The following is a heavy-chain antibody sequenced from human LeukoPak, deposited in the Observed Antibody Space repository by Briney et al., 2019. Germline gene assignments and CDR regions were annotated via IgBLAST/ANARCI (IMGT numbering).Heavy chain of an antibody. J-gene: IGHJ4*02. Sequence: GGSLRLSCAASGFTVSSSYISWVRQAPGKGLEWVSVMYSGGNTYYADSVKGRFTISRDKSKNTLYLQMKSLRAEDTAVYHCARVQAVFQNFDYWGQGTLVTVSS. CDR2: MYSGGNT. CDR3: ARVQAVFQNFDY. CDR1: GFTVSSSY. V-gene: IGHV3-66*01.